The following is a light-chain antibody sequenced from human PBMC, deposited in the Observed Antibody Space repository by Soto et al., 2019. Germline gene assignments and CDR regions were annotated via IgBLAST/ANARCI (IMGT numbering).Light chain of an antibody. Sequence: ELVLTQSPGTLSLSPGERATLSCRASQSVSSNFLAWYQQKPGQAPRLLIYGASSRATCIPDRFSGSGSGTDFTLTISRLEPEDFAVYYCQQYGGSPYTFGQGTKLEI. V-gene: IGKV3-20*01. CDR3: QQYGGSPYT. J-gene: IGKJ2*01. CDR1: QSVSSNF. CDR2: GAS.